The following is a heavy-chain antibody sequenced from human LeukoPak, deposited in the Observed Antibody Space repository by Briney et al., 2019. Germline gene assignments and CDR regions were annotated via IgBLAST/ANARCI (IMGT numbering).Heavy chain of an antibody. D-gene: IGHD5-18*01. CDR3: ATSGYSYGYRYFDY. V-gene: IGHV4-4*07. CDR2: IYTSGST. J-gene: IGHJ4*02. CDR1: GGSISSYY. Sequence: SEILSLTCTVSGGSISSYYWSWIRQPAGKGLEWIGRIYTSGSTNYNPSLKSRVTMSVDTSKNQFSLKLSSVTAADTAVYYCATSGYSYGYRYFDYWGQGTLVTVSS.